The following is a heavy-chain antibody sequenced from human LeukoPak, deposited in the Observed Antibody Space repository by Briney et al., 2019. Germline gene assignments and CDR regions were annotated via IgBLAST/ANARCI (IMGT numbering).Heavy chain of an antibody. J-gene: IGHJ4*02. CDR3: AREGTGKKYSYFDY. CDR2: IKQDGSEK. D-gene: IGHD1-14*01. CDR1: GFTFSSYW. Sequence: TGGSLRLSCAASGFTFSSYWMSWVRQAPGKGLEWVANIKQDGSEKYYVDSVKGRFSISRDNSKNSLYLQMNSLGAEDTAVYYCAREGTGKKYSYFDYWGQGTLVTVSS. V-gene: IGHV3-7*01.